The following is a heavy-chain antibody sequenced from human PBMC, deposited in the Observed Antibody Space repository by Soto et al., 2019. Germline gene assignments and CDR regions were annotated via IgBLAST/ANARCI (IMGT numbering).Heavy chain of an antibody. V-gene: IGHV1-8*01. J-gene: IGHJ4*02. CDR2: MNPHSGDT. D-gene: IGHD3-10*01. Sequence: QVQLVQSGAEVKKPGASVKVSCKASGYTFTSYEINWVRQAPGQGLEWMGWMNPHSGDTGYAQKFQGRVTMTRNTHISTVAMELSSLGSEDTAWYFCARGGLMWFGELLRWGQGTLVTVAS. CDR3: ARGGLMWFGELLR. CDR1: GYTFTSYE.